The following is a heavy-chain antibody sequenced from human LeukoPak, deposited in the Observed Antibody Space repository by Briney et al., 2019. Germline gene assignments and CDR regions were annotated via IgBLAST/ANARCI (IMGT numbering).Heavy chain of an antibody. CDR1: GFTFSNNA. J-gene: IGHJ6*03. CDR2: ISGSGGET. D-gene: IGHD4-23*01. V-gene: IGHV3-23*01. CDR3: ARGPVAGLNYYFYMDV. Sequence: GGSLRLSCAASGFTFSNNAMNWVRQTPGKGLEWVSVISGSGGETYYADSVKGRVTISRDNTKNTLYLQMNSLRVEDTAIYYCARGPVAGLNYYFYMDVWGKGTAVTVSS.